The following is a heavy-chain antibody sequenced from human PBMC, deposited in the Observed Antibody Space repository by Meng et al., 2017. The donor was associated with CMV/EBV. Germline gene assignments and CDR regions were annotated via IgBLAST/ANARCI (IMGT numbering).Heavy chain of an antibody. CDR1: AYTFTSYG. V-gene: IGHV1-18*01. Sequence: VQVWRQGVGMQSPAPSVTVSCTSCAYTFTSYGRSWMRQAPGNGPEWMGYITVNRRTSNYASRQKRVTTIITTSTTSTAYKLLSRMGSDTAVDYYARGYSSGDNCYGNLLDYWGQGTLVTVSS. D-gene: IGHD2-21*01. CDR2: ITVNRRTS. CDR3: ARGYSSGDNCYGNLLDY. J-gene: IGHJ4*02.